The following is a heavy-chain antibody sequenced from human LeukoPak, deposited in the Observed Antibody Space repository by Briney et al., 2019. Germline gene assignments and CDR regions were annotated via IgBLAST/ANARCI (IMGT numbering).Heavy chain of an antibody. V-gene: IGHV4-39*01. CDR1: DGSVSSSRYY. Sequence: PSETLSLTCTVSDGSVSSSRYYWGWIRQPPGQGLEWIGSIYYSGSTYNNPSLKSRVTISIDTSKNQFSLKVSSVTAADTAVYYCARRNGYPFFDSWGQGTLVTVSS. CDR2: IYYSGST. J-gene: IGHJ4*02. D-gene: IGHD5-18*01. CDR3: ARRNGYPFFDS.